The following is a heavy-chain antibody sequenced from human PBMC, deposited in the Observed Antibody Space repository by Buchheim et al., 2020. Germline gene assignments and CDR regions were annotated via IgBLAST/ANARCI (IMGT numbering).Heavy chain of an antibody. CDR3: ASGVRSIAARRLSRFDP. D-gene: IGHD6-6*01. J-gene: IGHJ5*02. CDR1: GGSISSSSYY. V-gene: IGHV4-39*01. CDR2: IYYSGST. Sequence: QLQLQESGPGLVKPSETLSLTCTVSGGSISSSSYYWGWIRQPPGKGLEWIGSIYYSGSTYYNPSLKSRVTISVDTSKNQFSLKLRSETCAVTAVYYCASGVRSIAARRLSRFDPLGQGTL.